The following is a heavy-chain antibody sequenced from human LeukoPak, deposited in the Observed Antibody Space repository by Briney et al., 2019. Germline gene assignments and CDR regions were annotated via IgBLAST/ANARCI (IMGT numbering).Heavy chain of an antibody. CDR1: GGSFSSYY. CDR2: IYYSGST. Sequence: SETLSLTCAVYGGSFSSYYWGWIRQPPGKGLEWLGSIYYSGSTYYNPSLKSRVTISVDTSKNQFSLKLSSVTAADTAVYYCARQGDSGSYYLKYYYYYGMDVWGQGTTVTVSS. D-gene: IGHD1-26*01. J-gene: IGHJ6*02. V-gene: IGHV4-39*01. CDR3: ARQGDSGSYYLKYYYYYGMDV.